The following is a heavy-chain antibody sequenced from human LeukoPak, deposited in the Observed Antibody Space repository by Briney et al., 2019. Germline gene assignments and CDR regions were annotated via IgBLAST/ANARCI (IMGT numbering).Heavy chain of an antibody. CDR2: FDPEDGET. CDR1: GYTLTELS. CDR3: ATGDFWSGYPLPFDY. J-gene: IGHJ4*02. V-gene: IGHV1-24*01. Sequence: GASVTVSCTVSGYTLTELSMHWVRQAPGKGLERVGGFDPEDGETIYAQKFQGRVTMTEDTSTDTAYMELSSLRSEDTAVYYCATGDFWSGYPLPFDYWGQGTLDTVSS. D-gene: IGHD3-3*01.